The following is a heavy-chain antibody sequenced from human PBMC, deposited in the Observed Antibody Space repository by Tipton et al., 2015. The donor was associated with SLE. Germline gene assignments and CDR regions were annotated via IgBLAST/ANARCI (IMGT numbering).Heavy chain of an antibody. D-gene: IGHD3-9*01. J-gene: IGHJ5*02. CDR3: ARDLQPSIERYFDWLGGWFDP. CDR2: VYSSGSA. CDR1: GGSINNLDYY. Sequence: TLSLTCAVSGGSINNLDYYWGWIRQPPGKGLEWIRSVYSSGSAYYSPSLRSRVTVSVDRSKNQFALKLSSVAAADTAVYYCARDLQPSIERYFDWLGGWFDPWGQGTLVTASS. V-gene: IGHV4-39*06.